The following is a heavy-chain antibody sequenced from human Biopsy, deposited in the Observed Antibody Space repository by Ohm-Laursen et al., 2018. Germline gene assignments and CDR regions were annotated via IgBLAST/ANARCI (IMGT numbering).Heavy chain of an antibody. Sequence: SETLSLTCTVSGDSISSYYWSWIRQPPGKGLQWIGYVYYTGSTDCNPFLQSRVTISVDTSKNHFSLRLRSVTPADTAIYYCARDRGYYSDRTVPGYFDLWGRGTLVTVSS. CDR2: VYYTGST. D-gene: IGHD3-22*01. CDR3: ARDRGYYSDRTVPGYFDL. J-gene: IGHJ2*01. V-gene: IGHV4-59*01. CDR1: GDSISSYY.